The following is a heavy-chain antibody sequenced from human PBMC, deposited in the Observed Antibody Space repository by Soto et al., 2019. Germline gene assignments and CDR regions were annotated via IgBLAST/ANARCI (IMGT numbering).Heavy chain of an antibody. V-gene: IGHV4-34*01. CDR2: INHSGST. CDR3: ASDKITGLFDY. D-gene: IGHD2-8*02. Sequence: QVQLQQWGAGLLKPSETLSLTCAVYGGSFSGYSWTWIRQTPGTGLEWIGEINHSGSTNYNPSLKSRVTISVDTSKNQFSLKLTSVAAADTAVYYCASDKITGLFDYWCPGALVTVSS. CDR1: GGSFSGYS. J-gene: IGHJ4*02.